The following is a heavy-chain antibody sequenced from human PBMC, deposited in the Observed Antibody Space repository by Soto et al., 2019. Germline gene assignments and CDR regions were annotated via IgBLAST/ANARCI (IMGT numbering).Heavy chain of an antibody. J-gene: IGHJ5*02. CDR2: IYYSGST. D-gene: IGHD3-10*01. CDR3: ARTYYYRSGTYFAWFDP. Sequence: SETLSLTCTVSGGSISRSSYYWGWIRQPPGKGLEWIGSIYYSGSTYYNPSLKSRVTISVDTSKNQFSLKLSSVTAADTAVYFCARTYYYRSGTYFAWFDPWGQGTLVTV. V-gene: IGHV4-39*01. CDR1: GGSISRSSYY.